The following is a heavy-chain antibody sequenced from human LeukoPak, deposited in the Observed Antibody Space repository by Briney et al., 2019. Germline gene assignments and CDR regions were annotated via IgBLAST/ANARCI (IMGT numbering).Heavy chain of an antibody. CDR3: ARVPGRGDGGYYYYYMDV. D-gene: IGHD1-14*01. CDR1: GFTFSSYS. CDR2: ISSSSRYI. J-gene: IGHJ6*03. V-gene: IGHV3-21*01. Sequence: GGSLRLSCAASGFTFSSYSMNWVRQAPGKGLEWVSSISSSSRYISYADSVKGRFTISRDNAKNSLYLQMNSLRAEDTAVYYCARVPGRGDGGYYYYYMDVWGKGTTVTVSS.